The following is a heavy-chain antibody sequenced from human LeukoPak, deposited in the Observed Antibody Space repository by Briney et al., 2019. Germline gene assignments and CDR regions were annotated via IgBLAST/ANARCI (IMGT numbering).Heavy chain of an antibody. CDR2: IWSDATNR. CDR3: ARGAQRGFDYSNSLKN. V-gene: IGHV3-33*01. D-gene: IGHD4-11*01. Sequence: GGSLRLSCAASGFIFSHHGMHWVRQAPGKGLEWVAVIWSDATNRFYADSVKGRFTISRDNSQNTVSLQMNSLRVRDTAIYYFARGAQRGFDYSNSLKNWGHGTLVTVSS. J-gene: IGHJ4*01. CDR1: GFIFSHHG.